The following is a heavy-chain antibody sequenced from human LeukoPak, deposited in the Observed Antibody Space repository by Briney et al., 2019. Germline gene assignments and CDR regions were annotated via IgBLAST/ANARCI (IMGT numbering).Heavy chain of an antibody. J-gene: IGHJ4*02. V-gene: IGHV3-7*01. D-gene: IGHD3-10*01. Sequence: GGSLRLSCAASGFTFSTYWMSWVRQAPGKGLEWVANIKQDGSEKYYVDSVKGRFTISRDNAKNSLYLQMNSLRAEDTAVYYCARATRNITVRGAPGYFDYWGQGTLVTVSS. CDR3: ARATRNITVRGAPGYFDY. CDR1: GFTFSTYW. CDR2: IKQDGSEK.